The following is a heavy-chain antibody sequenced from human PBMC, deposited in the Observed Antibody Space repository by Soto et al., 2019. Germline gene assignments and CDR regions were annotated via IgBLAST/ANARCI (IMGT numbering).Heavy chain of an antibody. CDR2: ISSSSSYI. D-gene: IGHD2-21*01. Sequence: GGSLRLSCAASGFTFSSYSMNWVRQAPGKGLEWVSSISSSSSYIYYADPVKGRFTISRDNAKNSLYLQMNSLRAEDTAVYYCARAAYCGGDCYWFDYWGQGTLVTVSS. J-gene: IGHJ4*02. CDR1: GFTFSSYS. CDR3: ARAAYCGGDCYWFDY. V-gene: IGHV3-21*01.